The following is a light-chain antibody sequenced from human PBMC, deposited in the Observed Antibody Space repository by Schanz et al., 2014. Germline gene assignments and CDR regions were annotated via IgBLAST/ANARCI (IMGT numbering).Light chain of an antibody. Sequence: QSVLTQPASVSGSPGQSITISCTGTGGDYGGFHYVSWYQQHPGKAPKLIISDVTDRPSGVSDRFSGSKSGNTASLTISGLQADDEADYYCSSYAGNTNVFGTGTKLTVL. V-gene: IGLV2-14*03. CDR1: GGDYGGFHY. CDR2: DVT. CDR3: SSYAGNTNV. J-gene: IGLJ1*01.